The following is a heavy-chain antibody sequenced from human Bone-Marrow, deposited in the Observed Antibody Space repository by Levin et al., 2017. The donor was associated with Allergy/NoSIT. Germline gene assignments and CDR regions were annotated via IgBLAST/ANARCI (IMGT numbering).Heavy chain of an antibody. D-gene: IGHD2-15*01. CDR2: ISGSGGST. V-gene: IGHV3-23*01. Sequence: GESLKISCAASGFTFSSYAMSWVRQAPGKGLEWVSAISGSGGSTYYADSVKGRFTISRDNSKNTLYLQMNSLRAEDTAVYYCAKDVWDIVVVVAANFDYWGQGTLVTVSS. CDR1: GFTFSSYA. CDR3: AKDVWDIVVVVAANFDY. J-gene: IGHJ4*02.